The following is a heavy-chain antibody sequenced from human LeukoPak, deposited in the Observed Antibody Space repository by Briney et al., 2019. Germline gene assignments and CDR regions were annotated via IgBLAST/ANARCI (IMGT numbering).Heavy chain of an antibody. D-gene: IGHD1-26*01. CDR1: GGSISSYY. CDR2: IYYSGST. V-gene: IGHV4-59*01. Sequence: PSETLSLTCTVSGGSISSYYWSWIRQPPGKGLEWIGYIYYSGSTNYNPSLKSRVTISVDTSKNQSSLKLSSVTAADTAVYYCATSGSSRNFDYWGQGTLVTVSS. J-gene: IGHJ4*02. CDR3: ATSGSSRNFDY.